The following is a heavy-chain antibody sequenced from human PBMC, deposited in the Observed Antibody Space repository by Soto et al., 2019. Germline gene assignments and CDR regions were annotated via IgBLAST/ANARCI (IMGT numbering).Heavy chain of an antibody. V-gene: IGHV3-33*01. Sequence: GGSLRLSCAASGFTFSSYGMHWVRQAPGKGLEWVAVIWYDGSNKYYADSVKGRFTISRDNSKNTLYLQMNSLRAEDTAVYYCARGRFLEWSDSNFDYWGQGTLVTVSS. CDR1: GFTFSSYG. CDR3: ARGRFLEWSDSNFDY. D-gene: IGHD3-3*01. J-gene: IGHJ4*02. CDR2: IWYDGSNK.